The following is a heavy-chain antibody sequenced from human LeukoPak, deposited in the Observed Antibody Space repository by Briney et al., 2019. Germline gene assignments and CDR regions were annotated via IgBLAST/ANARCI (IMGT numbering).Heavy chain of an antibody. D-gene: IGHD1-14*01. Sequence: GGSLRLSCAASGFAFSNYWMHWVRQAPGKGLVWVSRIYTDGSSTNYADSVKGRFTISRGNAKNTLFLQMNSLRAEDTAVYYCARGASNRFDYWGQGTLVTVSS. CDR1: GFAFSNYW. V-gene: IGHV3-74*01. J-gene: IGHJ4*02. CDR3: ARGASNRFDY. CDR2: IYTDGSST.